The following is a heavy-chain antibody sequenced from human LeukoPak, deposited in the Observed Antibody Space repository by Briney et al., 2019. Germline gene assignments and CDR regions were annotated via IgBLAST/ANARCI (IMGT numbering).Heavy chain of an antibody. D-gene: IGHD2-15*01. Sequence: KPSETLSLTCAVYGVSFSGYYWSWIRQPPGKGLEWIGEINHSGSTNYNPSLKSRVPISVETSNNQFSLKLSTVTAPDTAVYYCARGLSAIVYWGQGTLVTVSS. CDR1: GVSFSGYY. CDR2: INHSGST. J-gene: IGHJ4*02. CDR3: ARGLSAIVY. V-gene: IGHV4-34*01.